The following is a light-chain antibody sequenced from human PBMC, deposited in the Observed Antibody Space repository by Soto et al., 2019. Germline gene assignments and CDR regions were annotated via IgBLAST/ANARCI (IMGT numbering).Light chain of an antibody. CDR1: QSVRDH. CDR2: GAS. J-gene: IGKJ3*01. V-gene: IGKV3-15*01. CDR3: QHYDSWPVL. Sequence: EIMMTQSPSTLSASPGERATLSCRSSQSVRDHLAWYQQKPGQAPRLLIYGASTMATGIPARFSGSWSGTEFTLTISSLHAEDFAVYYSQHYDSWPVLFGPRTKVNI.